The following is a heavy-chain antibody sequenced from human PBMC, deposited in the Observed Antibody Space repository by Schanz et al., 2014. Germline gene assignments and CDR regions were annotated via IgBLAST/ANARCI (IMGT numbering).Heavy chain of an antibody. CDR3: ARDTTWRLDL. CDR2: VFPNGIT. Sequence: QVQLQESGPGLVKPSQTLSLTCTVSGGSIRSGTYYWSWIRQPAGKALEWVGRVFPNGITNYNPSRKSRATIPLDTPKNQFSRTRASRTAADTAVYYCARDTTWRLDLWGRGTLVTVSS. V-gene: IGHV4-61*02. D-gene: IGHD1-1*01. CDR1: GGSIRSGTYY. J-gene: IGHJ2*01.